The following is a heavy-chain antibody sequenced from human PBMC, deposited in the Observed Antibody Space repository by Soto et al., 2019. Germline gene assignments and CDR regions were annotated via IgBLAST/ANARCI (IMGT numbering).Heavy chain of an antibody. V-gene: IGHV4-34*01. D-gene: IGHD6-6*01. CDR1: GGSFSGYY. CDR2: INHSGNT. Sequence: SETLSLTCAVYGGSFSGYYWTWIRQPPGKGLEWIGEINHSGNTNYNPSLKSRVTISLDMSKNQFSLKLRSVTAADTAVYYCARGFHSSALFSRYTKFDNWGQGALVTVSS. J-gene: IGHJ4*02. CDR3: ARGFHSSALFSRYTKFDN.